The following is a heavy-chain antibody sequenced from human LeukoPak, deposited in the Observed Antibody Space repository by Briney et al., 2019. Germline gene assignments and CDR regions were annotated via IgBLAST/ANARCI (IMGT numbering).Heavy chain of an antibody. Sequence: AGGSLRLSCAASGFTLGSYGMHWVRQAPGKGLEWVAFIRCDGSNKYYVDSVKGRFTISRDNSKNTLYLQMNSLKTEDTAVYYCVRLHYNYYFDYWGQGTLVTVSS. CDR2: IRCDGSNK. CDR3: VRLHYNYYFDY. CDR1: GFTLGSYG. D-gene: IGHD5-24*01. V-gene: IGHV3-30*02. J-gene: IGHJ4*02.